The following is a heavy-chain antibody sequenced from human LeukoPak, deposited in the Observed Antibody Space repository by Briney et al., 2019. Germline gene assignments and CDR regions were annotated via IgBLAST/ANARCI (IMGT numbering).Heavy chain of an antibody. CDR1: GYTFTGYY. J-gene: IGHJ4*02. V-gene: IGHV1-2*02. D-gene: IGHD6-6*01. CDR3: ARRMYSSSSPDY. CDR2: INPNSGGT. Sequence: ASVKVSCKASGYTFTGYYMHWVRQAPGQGLEWMGWINPNSGGTNYAKKFQGRVTMIRDTSISTAYMELSRLRSDDTAVYYCARRMYSSSSPDYWGQETLVTVSS.